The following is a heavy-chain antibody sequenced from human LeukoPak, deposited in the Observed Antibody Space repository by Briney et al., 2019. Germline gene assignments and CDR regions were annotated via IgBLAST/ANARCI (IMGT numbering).Heavy chain of an antibody. Sequence: SETLSLTCTVSGGSISSGDYYWSWIRQPPGKGLEWIGYIYYSGSTYYNPSLKSRVTISVDTSKNQFSLKLSSVTAADTAVYYCARDFRSISCYGCGGMDVWGKGTTVTVSS. CDR1: GGSISSGDYY. D-gene: IGHD2-2*01. CDR2: IYYSGST. J-gene: IGHJ6*04. V-gene: IGHV4-30-4*01. CDR3: ARDFRSISCYGCGGMDV.